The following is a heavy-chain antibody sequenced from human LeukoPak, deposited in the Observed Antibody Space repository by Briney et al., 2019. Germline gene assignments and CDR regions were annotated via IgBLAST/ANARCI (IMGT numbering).Heavy chain of an antibody. CDR2: ISSGSTYI. J-gene: IGHJ4*02. CDR3: ARDADADKGGDF. V-gene: IGHV3-21*01. CDR1: GFTFSTYT. Sequence: GGSLRLSCVASGFTFSTYTMTWVRQVPGKGLEWVSSISSGSTYIYYADSVRGRLTVSRDNANMSLSLQMNSLRAEDTAVYYCARDADADKGGDFWGQGVLVTVSS. D-gene: IGHD3-16*01.